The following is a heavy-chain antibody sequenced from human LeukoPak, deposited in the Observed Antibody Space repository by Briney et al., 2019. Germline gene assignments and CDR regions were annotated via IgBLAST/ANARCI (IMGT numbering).Heavy chain of an antibody. V-gene: IGHV5-51*01. CDR3: AGARHGDYRWDY. CDR1: GYSFTNYW. CDR2: IHSADSNT. D-gene: IGHD4-17*01. Sequence: GESLQISCKDSGYSFTNYWIGWVRQMPGKGLEWMGIIHSADSNTKYSPSFQGQVTISADKSISTAYLQWSGLKASDTAMYYCAGARHGDYRWDYWGQGTLVTDSS. J-gene: IGHJ4*02.